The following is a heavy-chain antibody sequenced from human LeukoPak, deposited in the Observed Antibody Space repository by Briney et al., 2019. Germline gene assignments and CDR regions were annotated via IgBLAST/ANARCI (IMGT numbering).Heavy chain of an antibody. J-gene: IGHJ4*02. D-gene: IGHD6-19*01. CDR3: ARGKPYSSGWFNPYYFGL. CDR1: GYTFTSSD. CDR2: RNPNSGNT. Sequence: ASVKVSCKASGYTFTSSDINWVRQATGQGLEWMGWRNPNSGNTGYAQKFQGRVIMTTNTSISTAYMELTNLRSEDTAVYYCARGKPYSSGWFNPYYFGLWGQGTLVTVSS. V-gene: IGHV1-8*01.